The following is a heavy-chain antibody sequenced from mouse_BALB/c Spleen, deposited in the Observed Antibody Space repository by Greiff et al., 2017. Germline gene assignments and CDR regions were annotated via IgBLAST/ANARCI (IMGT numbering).Heavy chain of an antibody. V-gene: IGHV5-6-3*01. CDR2: INSNGGST. CDR3: ARDGDGYPFDY. D-gene: IGHD2-3*01. Sequence: EVNVVESGGGLVQPGGSLKLSCAASGFTFSSYGMSWVRQTPDKRLELVATINSNGGSTYYPDSVKGRFTISRDNAKNTLYLQMSSLKSEDTAMYYCARDGDGYPFDYWGQGTTLTVSS. J-gene: IGHJ2*01. CDR1: GFTFSSYG.